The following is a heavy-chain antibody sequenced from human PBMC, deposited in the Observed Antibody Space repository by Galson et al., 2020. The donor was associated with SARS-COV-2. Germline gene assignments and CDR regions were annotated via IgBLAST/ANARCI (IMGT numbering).Heavy chain of an antibody. CDR1: GGTFSSYA. D-gene: IGHD3-10*01. V-gene: IGHV1-69*13. CDR3: ARGGWRRSGSYYRLYYFDY. J-gene: IGHJ4*02. Sequence: SVKVSCKASGGTFSSYAISWVRQAPGQGLEWMGGIIPIFGTANYAQKFQGRVTITADESTSTAYMELSSLRSEDTAVYYCARGGWRRSGSYYRLYYFDYWGQGTLVTVSS. CDR2: IIPIFGTA.